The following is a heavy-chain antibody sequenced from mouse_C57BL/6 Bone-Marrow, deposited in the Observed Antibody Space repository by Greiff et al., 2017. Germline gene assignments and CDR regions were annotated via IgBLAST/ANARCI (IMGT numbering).Heavy chain of an antibody. D-gene: IGHD2-14*01. CDR1: GYTFTSYW. J-gene: IGHJ2*01. Sequence: QVQLQQPGAELVKPGASVKLSCKASGYTFTSYWMHWVKQRPGQGLEWIGMIHPNSGSTNYNEKFKSKDTLTVDKSSSTAYMQLSSLTSEDSAVYYCAHCKYVADGEYWGQGTTLTVSS. CDR2: IHPNSGST. CDR3: AHCKYVADGEY. V-gene: IGHV1-64*01.